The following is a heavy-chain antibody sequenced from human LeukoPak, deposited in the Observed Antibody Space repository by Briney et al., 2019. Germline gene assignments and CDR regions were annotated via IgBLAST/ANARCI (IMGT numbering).Heavy chain of an antibody. J-gene: IGHJ4*02. CDR1: GFTFSTFA. CDR2: ISGSGGST. Sequence: GGSLRLSCAASGFTFSTFAMSWVRQAPGKGLEWVSAISGSGGSTYYADSVKGRFTISRDSSKSTLFLQMNSLRAEDTAVYYCVGSGSYSTYNHAITLYYFDYWGQGTLVTVSS. D-gene: IGHD3-10*01. V-gene: IGHV3-23*01. CDR3: VGSGSYSTYNHAITLYYFDY.